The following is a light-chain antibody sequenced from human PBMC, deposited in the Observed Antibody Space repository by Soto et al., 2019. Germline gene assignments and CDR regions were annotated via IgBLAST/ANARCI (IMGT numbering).Light chain of an antibody. CDR1: QSVSSGY. V-gene: IGKV3-20*01. J-gene: IGKJ1*01. CDR3: HQYGSSPRWT. Sequence: EIVLTQSPGTLSLSPGERATLSCRASQSVSSGYLAGYQQKPGQAPRRLIYGASSRAAGIPDRFSGSGSGTDFTLTISRLEPEDFAVYYCHQYGSSPRWTFGQGTKVEIK. CDR2: GAS.